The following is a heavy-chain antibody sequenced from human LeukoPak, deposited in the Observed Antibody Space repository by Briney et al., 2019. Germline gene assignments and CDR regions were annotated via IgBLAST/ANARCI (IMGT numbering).Heavy chain of an antibody. CDR1: GGSISSSSYY. Sequence: SETLSLTCTVSGGSISSSSYYWGWIRQPPGKGLEWIGSIYYSGSTYYNPSLKSRVTISVDTSKNQFSLKLSSVTAADTAVYYCARDRGYSGYDGVEWGQGTLVTVSS. CDR3: ARDRGYSGYDGVE. D-gene: IGHD5-12*01. J-gene: IGHJ4*02. CDR2: IYYSGST. V-gene: IGHV4-39*07.